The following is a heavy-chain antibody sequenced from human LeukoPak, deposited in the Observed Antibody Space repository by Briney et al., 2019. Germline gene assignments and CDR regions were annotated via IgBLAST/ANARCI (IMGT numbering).Heavy chain of an antibody. CDR2: ITNSGNSK. V-gene: IGHV3-48*01. CDR1: EFTFSSYS. CDR3: ATSLPPY. Sequence: PGGSLRLSCAASEFTFSSYSMNWVRQAPGKGLEWVSYITNSGNSKSYADSVKGRFTISRDNSKNTLYLQMNSLRAEDTAVYYCATSLPPYWGQGTLVTVSS. J-gene: IGHJ4*02.